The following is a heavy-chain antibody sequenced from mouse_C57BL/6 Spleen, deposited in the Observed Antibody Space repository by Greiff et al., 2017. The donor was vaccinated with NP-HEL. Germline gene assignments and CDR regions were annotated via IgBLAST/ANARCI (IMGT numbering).Heavy chain of an antibody. CDR2: IDPEDGET. Sequence: EVQLQQSGAELVKPGASVKLSCTASGFNIKDYYMHWVKQRTEQGLEWIGRIDPEDGETKYAPKFQGKATITADTSSNTAYLQPSSRTSEDTAVDYCASEEEGIYDYDGDYWGQGTTLTVSS. J-gene: IGHJ2*01. CDR3: ASEEEGIYDYDGDY. CDR1: GFNIKDYY. V-gene: IGHV14-2*01. D-gene: IGHD2-4*01.